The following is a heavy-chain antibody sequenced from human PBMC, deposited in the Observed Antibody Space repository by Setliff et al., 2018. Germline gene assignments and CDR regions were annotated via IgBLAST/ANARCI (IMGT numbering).Heavy chain of an antibody. V-gene: IGHV1-69*10. CDR3: ARSVSTGPTPFYWYFDL. D-gene: IGHD1-1*01. CDR1: GGTFSSYA. CDR2: IIPILGIA. J-gene: IGHJ2*01. Sequence: SVKVSCKASGGTFSSYAISWVRQAPGQGLEWMGGIIPILGIANYAQKFQGRVTITADESTSTAYMELGSLRSEDTAVYYCARSVSTGPTPFYWYFDLWGRDTLVTVSS.